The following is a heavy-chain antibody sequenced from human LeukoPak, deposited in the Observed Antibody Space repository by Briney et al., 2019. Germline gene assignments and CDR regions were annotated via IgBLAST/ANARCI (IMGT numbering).Heavy chain of an antibody. CDR1: GFTFSSYA. Sequence: PGGSLRLSCAASGFTFSSYAMSWVRQGPGQGLEWFSVISNSGDFTYYANSVKGRFTISRDNSRNTLYLQMNSLRAEDTAVFYCARRSSFSFDFWGQGTLVTVSS. CDR2: ISNSGDFT. J-gene: IGHJ4*02. V-gene: IGHV3-23*01. CDR3: ARRSSFSFDF. D-gene: IGHD2-2*01.